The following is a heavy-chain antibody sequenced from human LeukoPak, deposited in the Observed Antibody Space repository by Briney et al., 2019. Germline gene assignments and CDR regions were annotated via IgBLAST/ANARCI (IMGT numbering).Heavy chain of an antibody. CDR2: IYYSGST. Sequence: SETLSLTCTVSGGSIGSHYWSWIRQPPGKGLESIGYIYYSGSTNYNPSLKSRVTISGDTSKNQFSLKLSSVTAADTAVYYCARGIETAGTYYYYYYMDVWGKGTTVTVSS. CDR1: GGSIGSHY. D-gene: IGHD6-13*01. V-gene: IGHV4-59*11. CDR3: ARGIETAGTYYYYYYMDV. J-gene: IGHJ6*03.